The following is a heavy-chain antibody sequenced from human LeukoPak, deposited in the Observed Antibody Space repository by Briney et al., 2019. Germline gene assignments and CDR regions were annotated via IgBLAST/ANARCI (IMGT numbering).Heavy chain of an antibody. V-gene: IGHV3-30*18. CDR3: AKRPSDYGDYVSYFDY. CDR1: GFGFISYG. J-gene: IGHJ4*02. D-gene: IGHD4-17*01. Sequence: PGGSLRLSCAASGFGFISYGMHWVRRAPGKGLEWVGVISDDGRSKGYADSVKGRFTISRDNSKDTLYLQMNSLKAEDTAVYYCAKRPSDYGDYVSYFDYWGQGTLVTVSS. CDR2: ISDDGRSK.